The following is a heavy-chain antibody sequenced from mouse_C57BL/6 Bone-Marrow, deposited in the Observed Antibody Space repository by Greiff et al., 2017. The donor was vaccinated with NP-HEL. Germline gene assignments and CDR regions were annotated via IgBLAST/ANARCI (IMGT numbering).Heavy chain of an antibody. CDR3: ARCPFYYYGSSRYYFDY. CDR2: INPSTGGT. Sequence: EVKLVESGPELVKPGASVKISCKASGYSFTGYYMNWVKQSPEKSLEWIGEINPSTGGTTYNQKFKAKATLTVDKSSSTAYMQLKSLTSEDSAVYYCARCPFYYYGSSRYYFDYWGQGTTLTVSS. D-gene: IGHD1-1*01. CDR1: GYSFTGYY. V-gene: IGHV1-42*01. J-gene: IGHJ2*01.